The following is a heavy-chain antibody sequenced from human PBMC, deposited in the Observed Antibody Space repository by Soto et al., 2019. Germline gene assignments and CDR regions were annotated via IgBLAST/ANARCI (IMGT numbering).Heavy chain of an antibody. D-gene: IGHD6-19*01. CDR2: INRSGST. CDR1: GGSFSGYY. Sequence: SETLSLTCAVYGGSFSGYYWSWIRQPPGKGLEWIGEINRSGSTNYNPSLKSRVTISVDTSKNQFSLKLSSVTAADTAVYYCARAQWLVPYYYYYGMDVWGQGTTVTVSS. V-gene: IGHV4-34*01. CDR3: ARAQWLVPYYYYYGMDV. J-gene: IGHJ6*02.